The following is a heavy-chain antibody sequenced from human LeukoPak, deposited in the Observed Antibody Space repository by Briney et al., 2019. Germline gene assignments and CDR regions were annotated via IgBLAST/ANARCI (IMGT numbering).Heavy chain of an antibody. J-gene: IGHJ4*02. V-gene: IGHV4-4*07. CDR3: ARGIFFTVTAPDS. CDR2: IFSSGNT. Sequence: PSETLSLTCTVSGGSISDYRWSWFRQPAGKGLEWIGSIFSSGNTNYNPSLKSRVTMSVDTSKNQFSLKLTSLTAADTAVYYCARGIFFTVTAPDSWGQGTLVTVSS. D-gene: IGHD3-3*01. CDR1: GGSISDYR.